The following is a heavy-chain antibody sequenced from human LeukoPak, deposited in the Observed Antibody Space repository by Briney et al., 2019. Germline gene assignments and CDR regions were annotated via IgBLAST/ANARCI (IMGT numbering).Heavy chain of an antibody. J-gene: IGHJ5*02. Sequence: ASVKVSCKASGYTFTTYDINWLRQAAGQGLEWMGWMDPHNGNAGYAQKFQGRVTMTRDTSISTAYMELSSLRSDDTAVYYCARIPQRVPHNWFDPWGQGTLVTVSS. V-gene: IGHV1-8*01. CDR3: ARIPQRVPHNWFDP. D-gene: IGHD2-2*01. CDR1: GYTFTTYD. CDR2: MDPHNGNA.